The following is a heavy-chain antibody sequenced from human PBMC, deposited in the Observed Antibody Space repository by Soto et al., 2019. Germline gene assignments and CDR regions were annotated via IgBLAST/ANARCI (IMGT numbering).Heavy chain of an antibody. CDR3: ARDGTRYSSSLFDC. Sequence: QVQLVESGGGVVQPGRSLRLSCAASGFTFSSYTMHWVRQAPGKGLEWVAVISYDGSNKDYADSVKGRFTISRYNSKNTLYLQINSLRPEDTAVYYCARDGTRYSSSLFDCWGHGPLVTVSS. D-gene: IGHD6-6*01. CDR1: GFTFSSYT. J-gene: IGHJ4*01. V-gene: IGHV3-30-3*01. CDR2: ISYDGSNK.